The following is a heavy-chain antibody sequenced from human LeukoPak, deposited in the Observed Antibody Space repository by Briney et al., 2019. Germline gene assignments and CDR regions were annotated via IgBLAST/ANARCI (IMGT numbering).Heavy chain of an antibody. CDR3: ARETQQRQLSNPFEI. D-gene: IGHD6-13*01. J-gene: IGHJ3*02. Sequence: GGSLRLSCAASGFTFSSYSMHWVRQAPGKGLEWVGGIRQDGSDQYYADSVKGQFTISRDNSKNTLYLQMNSLRGDGTALYYCARETQQRQLSNPFEIWGQGTMVTVSS. CDR2: IRQDGSDQ. V-gene: IGHV3-30*04. CDR1: GFTFSSYS.